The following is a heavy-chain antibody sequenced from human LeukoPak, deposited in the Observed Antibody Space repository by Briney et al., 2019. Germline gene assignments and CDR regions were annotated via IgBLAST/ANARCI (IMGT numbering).Heavy chain of an antibody. Sequence: SETLSLTCPVSGGSISSYYGSWIRQPPGKGLEWIAYIYYSGSTNYNPSLKSRVTISVDTSKNQFSLKLSSVTAADTAVYYCATYPFRGDTHYFDYWGQGILVTVSS. CDR3: ATYPFRGDTHYFDY. D-gene: IGHD3-10*01. CDR1: GGSISSYY. V-gene: IGHV4-59*01. J-gene: IGHJ4*02. CDR2: IYYSGST.